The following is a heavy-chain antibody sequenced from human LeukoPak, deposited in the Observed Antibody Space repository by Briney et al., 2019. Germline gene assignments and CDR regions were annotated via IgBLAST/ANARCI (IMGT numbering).Heavy chain of an antibody. Sequence: GSLRLSCAASGLTLSNFGMHWVRQPPGKGLEWIGEINHSGSTNYNPSLKSRVTISVDTSKNQFSLKLSSVTAADTAVYYCARPVSGSSGWYYNYWGQGTLVTVSS. CDR3: ARPVSGSSGWYYNY. V-gene: IGHV4-34*01. CDR2: INHSGST. D-gene: IGHD6-19*01. CDR1: GLTLSNFG. J-gene: IGHJ4*02.